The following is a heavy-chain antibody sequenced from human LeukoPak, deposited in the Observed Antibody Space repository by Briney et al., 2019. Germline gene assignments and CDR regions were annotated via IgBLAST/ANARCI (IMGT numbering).Heavy chain of an antibody. CDR1: GGSISSYY. CDR2: IYYSGST. Sequence: LETLSVTCTVSGGSISSYYWSWIRQPPGKGLEWIGYIYYSGSTNYNPSLKSRVTISVDTSKNQFSLKLSSVTAADTAVYYCAGTYCSSTSCYREYYYYGMDVWGQGTTVTVSS. J-gene: IGHJ6*02. CDR3: AGTYCSSTSCYREYYYYGMDV. V-gene: IGHV4-59*08. D-gene: IGHD2-2*01.